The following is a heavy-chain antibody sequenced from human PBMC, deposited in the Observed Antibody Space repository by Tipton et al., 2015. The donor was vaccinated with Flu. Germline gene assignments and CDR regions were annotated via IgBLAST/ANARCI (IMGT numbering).Heavy chain of an antibody. Sequence: LRLSCTVSGGSISTSGYYWGWIRQPPGKGLEWIGSIRYGGSSYYTPSLKSRVTISLDMSKDQFSLKLASVTAAGTAVYYCARVWSSFVATASLDYWGRGTLVTVSS. CDR1: GGSISTSGYY. J-gene: IGHJ4*02. CDR3: ARVWSSFVATASLDY. V-gene: IGHV4-39*07. CDR2: IRYGGSS. D-gene: IGHD1-1*01.